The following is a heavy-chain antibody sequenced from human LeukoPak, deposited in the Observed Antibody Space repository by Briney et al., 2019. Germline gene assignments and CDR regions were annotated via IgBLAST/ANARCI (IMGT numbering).Heavy chain of an antibody. D-gene: IGHD3-22*01. J-gene: IGHJ4*02. Sequence: SVKVSCKASGGTFSSYAISWVRQAPGQGLEWMGRIIPIFGTANYAQKFQGRVTITTDESTSTAYMELSSLRSGDTAVYYCASQAPAGRERPYYYDSSGAHFDYWGQGTLVTVSS. CDR3: ASQAPAGRERPYYYDSSGAHFDY. CDR1: GGTFSSYA. CDR2: IIPIFGTA. V-gene: IGHV1-69*05.